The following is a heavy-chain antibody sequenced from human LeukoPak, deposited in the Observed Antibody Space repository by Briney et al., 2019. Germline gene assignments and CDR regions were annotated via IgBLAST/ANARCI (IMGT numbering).Heavy chain of an antibody. J-gene: IGHJ4*02. CDR1: GFTFSTYA. Sequence: GGSLRLSCAASGFTFSTYAMTWVRQAPGKGLEWVSTIRGDGDRTYYADSVKGRFIIPRDNSKNKLYLQLSTLRAEDTAVYYCAKDQADGYTNYGDYWGQGTLVTVSS. V-gene: IGHV3-23*01. D-gene: IGHD5-24*01. CDR3: AKDQADGYTNYGDY. CDR2: IRGDGDRT.